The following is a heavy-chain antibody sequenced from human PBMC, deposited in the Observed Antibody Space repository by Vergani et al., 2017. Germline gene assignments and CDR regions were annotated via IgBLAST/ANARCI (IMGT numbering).Heavy chain of an antibody. CDR1: GDSISSGVYY. Sequence: QVQLQESGPGLVKPSQTLSLTCSVSGDSISSGVYYWNWIRQHPGKGLEWIGFIHYSGSTYYNPSLKSRLTISVDTSKNQFSLKLSSVTAADTAVYYCAREVTMVRGVLDPWGQGTLVTVSS. V-gene: IGHV4-30-4*01. CDR2: IHYSGST. J-gene: IGHJ5*02. CDR3: AREVTMVRGVLDP. D-gene: IGHD3-10*01.